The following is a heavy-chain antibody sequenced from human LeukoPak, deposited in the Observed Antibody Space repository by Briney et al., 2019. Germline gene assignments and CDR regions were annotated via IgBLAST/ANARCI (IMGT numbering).Heavy chain of an antibody. Sequence: KSSETLSLTCAVYGGSFSGYYWSWIRQPPGKGLEWIGEINRSGSTNYNPSLKSRVTISVETSKNQFSLRLSSVTAADTAVYYCARDNSYGSGTFYYYYAMDVWGQGTTVTVSS. V-gene: IGHV4-34*01. D-gene: IGHD3-10*01. CDR3: ARDNSYGSGTFYYYYAMDV. CDR2: INRSGST. CDR1: GGSFSGYY. J-gene: IGHJ6*02.